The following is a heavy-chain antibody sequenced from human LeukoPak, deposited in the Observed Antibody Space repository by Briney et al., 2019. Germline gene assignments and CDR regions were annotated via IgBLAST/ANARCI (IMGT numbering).Heavy chain of an antibody. J-gene: IGHJ4*02. CDR2: IWYDGGNK. V-gene: IGHV3-33*01. CDR1: GFAFGSYG. D-gene: IGHD3-10*01. CDR3: ARDNYYGSGRPVDH. Sequence: GGSLRLSCAASGFAFGSYGMHWVRQAPGKGLEWVAVIWYDGGNKYYAGSVKGRFTISRDNHKNMLYLQMNSLRAEDTAVYFCARDNYYGSGRPVDHWGQGTLVTVSS.